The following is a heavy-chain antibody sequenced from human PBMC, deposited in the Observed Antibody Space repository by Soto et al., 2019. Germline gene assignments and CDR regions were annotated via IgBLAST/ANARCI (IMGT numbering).Heavy chain of an antibody. V-gene: IGHV1-18*01. CDR3: AIEKVGATSIHVFDI. J-gene: IGHJ3*02. CDR2: INTYNGNT. Sequence: ASVKVSCKASGYTFTNYGISWVRQAPGQGLEWMGWINTYNGNTNHAQKLQGRVTMTTDTSTSTAYMELRSLRSDDTSVYYCAIEKVGATSIHVFDIWGQGTMVTVSS. D-gene: IGHD1-26*01. CDR1: GYTFTNYG.